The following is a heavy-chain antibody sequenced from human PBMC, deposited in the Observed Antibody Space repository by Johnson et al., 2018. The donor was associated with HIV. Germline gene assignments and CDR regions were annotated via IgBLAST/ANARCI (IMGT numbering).Heavy chain of an antibody. Sequence: VQLVESGGGLVQPGGSLRLSCAASGFTVSSNYMSWVRQAPGKGLEWVSAIYSGGSTYYADSVKGRFTISRDKSKNTVFLQMDSLRAEDTAVYYCAREKSVWGASDAFDVWGLGTMVTVSS. J-gene: IGHJ3*01. CDR1: GFTVSSNY. D-gene: IGHD3-10*02. V-gene: IGHV3-66*01. CDR3: AREKSVWGASDAFDV. CDR2: IYSGGST.